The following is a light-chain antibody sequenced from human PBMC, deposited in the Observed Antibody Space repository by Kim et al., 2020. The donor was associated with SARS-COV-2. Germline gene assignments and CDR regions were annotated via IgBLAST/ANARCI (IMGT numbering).Light chain of an antibody. V-gene: IGKV3-15*01. J-gene: IGKJ1*01. CDR2: GAS. Sequence: EIVMTQSPATLSVSPGERATLSCRASQSVSSDLAWYQQKPGQAPRLLIYGASTRATGIPARFSGSGSGTEFTLTINSLQSEDFAVYYCQQYKNWLRTFGQGTKVGIK. CDR3: QQYKNWLRT. CDR1: QSVSSD.